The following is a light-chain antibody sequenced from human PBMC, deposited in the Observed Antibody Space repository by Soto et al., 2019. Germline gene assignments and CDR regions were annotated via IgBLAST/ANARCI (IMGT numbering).Light chain of an antibody. CDR2: DAS. J-gene: IGKJ1*01. CDR1: QDIRNY. CDR3: QQYNSYS. Sequence: IQLTQSPSSLSASVGDRVTVTCRASQDIRNYLAWYQQKPGKAPKLLICDASTLQSGVPSRFSGSGSGTEFTLTISSLQPDDFATYYCQQYNSYSFGQWNKVDIK. V-gene: IGKV1-9*01.